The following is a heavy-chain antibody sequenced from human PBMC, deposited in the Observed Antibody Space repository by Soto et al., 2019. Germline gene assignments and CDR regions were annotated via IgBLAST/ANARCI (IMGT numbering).Heavy chain of an antibody. Sequence: KPSEPLCLTYTVSGGAISRDGYYGCWIRQHQGKGLEWIGYIYYSGITYYNPSLKSRATISVDTSKNQFSLKLSSVTAADTAVYYCARDTAAIGQFDPWGQGTLVTVSS. CDR2: IYYSGIT. V-gene: IGHV4-31*03. CDR3: ARDTAAIGQFDP. D-gene: IGHD5-18*01. CDR1: GGAISRDGYY. J-gene: IGHJ5*02.